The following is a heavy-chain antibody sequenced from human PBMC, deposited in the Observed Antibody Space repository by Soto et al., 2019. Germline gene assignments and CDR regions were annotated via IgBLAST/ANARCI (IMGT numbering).Heavy chain of an antibody. V-gene: IGHV4-39*02. CDR3: GAQDYVAKGYHFET. CDR2: IYYIGNT. D-gene: IGHD4-17*01. J-gene: IGHJ4*02. CDR1: GGSISTRSSY. Sequence: QLQLQESGPGLVKPSETLSLTCTVSGGSISTRSSYWGWLRQPPGKGLEWIGSIYYIGNTYYNTSLKSLVAISIDSSKTRFSLNLYSVAAADTAVYYCGAQDYVAKGYHFETLGQGTMVTVSS.